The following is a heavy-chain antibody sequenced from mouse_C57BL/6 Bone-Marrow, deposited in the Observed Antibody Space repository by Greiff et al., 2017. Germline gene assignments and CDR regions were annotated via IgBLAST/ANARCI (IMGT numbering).Heavy chain of an antibody. V-gene: IGHV14-4*01. CDR2: IDPENGDT. Sequence: VQLQQSGAELVRPGASVKLSCTASGFNIKDDYMHWVKQRPEPGLELIGWIDPENGDTEYASKFQGKATITADTSSNTAYLQLSSLTSEDTAVYYCTFITTVGDYWGQGTTLTVSS. J-gene: IGHJ2*01. CDR3: TFITTVGDY. D-gene: IGHD1-1*01. CDR1: GFNIKDDY.